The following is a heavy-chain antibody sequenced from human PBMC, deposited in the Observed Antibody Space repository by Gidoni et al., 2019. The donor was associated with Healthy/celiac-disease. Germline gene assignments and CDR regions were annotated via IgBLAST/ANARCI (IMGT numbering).Heavy chain of an antibody. CDR2: IKSKTDGGTT. CDR3: TTGASCSTSCYTKPYYYYGMDV. CDR1: GFTFSNAW. J-gene: IGHJ6*02. D-gene: IGHD2-2*02. V-gene: IGHV3-15*01. Sequence: EVQLVESGGGLVKPGGSLRLSCAASGFTFSNAWMSWVRQAPGKGLEWVGRIKSKTDGGTTDYAAPVKGRFTISRDDSKNTLYLQMNSLKTEDTAVYYCTTGASCSTSCYTKPYYYYGMDVWGQGTTVTVSS.